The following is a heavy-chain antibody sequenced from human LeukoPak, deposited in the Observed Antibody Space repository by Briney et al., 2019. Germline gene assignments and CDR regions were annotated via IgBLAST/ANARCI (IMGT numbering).Heavy chain of an antibody. D-gene: IGHD3-22*01. CDR1: GGTFSSYA. V-gene: IGHV1-69*13. CDR2: IIPIFGTA. Sequence: GASVKVSCKASGGTFSSYATSWVRQAPGQGLEWMGGIIPIFGTANYAQKFQGRVTITADESTSTAYMGLSSLRSEDTAVYYCARGSYYYDSSGYYVWGQGTLVTVSS. J-gene: IGHJ4*02. CDR3: ARGSYYYDSSGYYV.